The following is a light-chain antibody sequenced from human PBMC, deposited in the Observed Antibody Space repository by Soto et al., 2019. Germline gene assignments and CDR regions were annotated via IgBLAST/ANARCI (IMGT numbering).Light chain of an antibody. V-gene: IGLV2-14*01. CDR3: SSFTSAGTLL. Sequence: QSALTQPASVSGSPGQSVTISCTGSGNDIGGYNLISWYQHDPGKAPRLIIYEVIHRPSGVSPRFSASKSGNTASLTISGLQAEDEGDYYCSSFTSAGTLLFGGGTKVTVL. CDR1: GNDIGGYNL. CDR2: EVI. J-gene: IGLJ2*01.